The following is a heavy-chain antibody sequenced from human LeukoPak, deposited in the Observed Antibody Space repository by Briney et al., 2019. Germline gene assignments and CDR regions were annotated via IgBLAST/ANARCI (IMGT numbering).Heavy chain of an antibody. V-gene: IGHV3-48*04. CDR3: ASVGAPLDY. J-gene: IGHJ4*02. Sequence: PGGSLRLSCAASGFTFSSYSMNWVRQAPGKGLEWVSYISSSSSTIYYADSVKGRFTISRDNAKNSLYLQMNSLRAEDTAVYYCASVGAPLDYWGQGTLVTVSS. CDR2: ISSSSSTI. CDR1: GFTFSSYS. D-gene: IGHD1-26*01.